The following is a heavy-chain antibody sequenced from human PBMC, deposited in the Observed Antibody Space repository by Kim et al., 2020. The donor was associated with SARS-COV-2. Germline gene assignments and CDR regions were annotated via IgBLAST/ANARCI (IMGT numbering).Heavy chain of an antibody. CDR2: IRSKAYGGTT. D-gene: IGHD3-10*01. CDR1: GFTFGDYA. CDR3: TSFQSGTVMGFGDVDY. J-gene: IGHJ4*02. V-gene: IGHV3-49*03. Sequence: GGSLRLSCTASGFTFGDYAMSWFRQAPGKGLEWVGFIRSKAYGGTTEYAASVKGRFTISRDDSKSIAYLQMNSLKTEDTAVYYCTSFQSGTVMGFGDVDYWGQGTLVTVSS.